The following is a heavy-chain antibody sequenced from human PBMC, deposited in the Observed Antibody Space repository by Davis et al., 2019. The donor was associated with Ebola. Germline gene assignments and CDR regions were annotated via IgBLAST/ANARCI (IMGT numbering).Heavy chain of an antibody. Sequence: PGGSLRLSCAASGFTSSSYAMSWVRQAPGKGLEWVANIKQDGSEKYYVDSVKGRFTISRDNAKNSLYLQMNSLRAEDTAVYYCARGVYYYDSSGYSPSFDYWGQGTLVTVSS. CDR2: IKQDGSEK. CDR1: GFTSSSYA. J-gene: IGHJ4*02. CDR3: ARGVYYYDSSGYSPSFDY. V-gene: IGHV3-7*03. D-gene: IGHD3-22*01.